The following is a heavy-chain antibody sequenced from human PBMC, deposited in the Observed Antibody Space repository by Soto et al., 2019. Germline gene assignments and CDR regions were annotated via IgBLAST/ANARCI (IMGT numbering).Heavy chain of an antibody. D-gene: IGHD3-10*01. CDR2: ISAYNGNT. V-gene: IGHV1-18*01. J-gene: IGHJ4*02. CDR1: GYTFTSYG. CDR3: ARSYYYGSGSQPSDFDY. Sequence: GASVKVSCKASGYTFTSYGISWVRQAPGQGLEWMGWISAYNGNTNYAQKLQGRVTMTTDTSTSTAYMELRSLRSDDTAVYYCARSYYYGSGSQPSDFDYWGQGTLVTVSS.